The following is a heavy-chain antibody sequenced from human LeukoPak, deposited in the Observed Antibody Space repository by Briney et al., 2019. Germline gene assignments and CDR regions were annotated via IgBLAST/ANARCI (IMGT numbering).Heavy chain of an antibody. CDR1: GGSFSGYY. D-gene: IGHD3-3*01. CDR3: ARGGSGFWSGYLPIGY. Sequence: SETLSLTCAVYGGSFSGYYWSWIRQPSGKGLEWIGEINHSGSTNYNPSLKSRVTISVDTSKNQFSLKLSSVTAADTAVYYCARGGSGFWSGYLPIGYWGQGTLVTVSS. V-gene: IGHV4-34*01. CDR2: INHSGST. J-gene: IGHJ4*02.